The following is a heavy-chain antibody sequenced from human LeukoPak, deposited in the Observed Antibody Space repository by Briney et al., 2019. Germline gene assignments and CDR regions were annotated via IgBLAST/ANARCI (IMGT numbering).Heavy chain of an antibody. D-gene: IGHD6-13*01. CDR3: AKGGYSSSWYPNWFDP. J-gene: IGHJ5*02. V-gene: IGHV3-23*01. Sequence: GRSLRLSCAASGFTFSSYAMSWVRQAPGKGLEWVSAISGSGGSTYYADSVKGRFTISGDNSKNTLYLQMNSLRAEDTAVYYCAKGGYSSSWYPNWFDPWGQGTLVTVSS. CDR1: GFTFSSYA. CDR2: ISGSGGST.